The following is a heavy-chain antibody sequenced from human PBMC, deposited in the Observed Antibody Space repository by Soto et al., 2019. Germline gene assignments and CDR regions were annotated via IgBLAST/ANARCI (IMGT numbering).Heavy chain of an antibody. Sequence: ASVKVSCKASGYTFTGYYMHWVRQAPGQGLEWMGWINPNSGGTNYAQKFQGWVTMTRDTSISTAYMELSRLRSDDTAVYYCARAPRYCSSTSCRLNWFDPWGQGTLVTVSS. CDR1: GYTFTGYY. CDR3: ARAPRYCSSTSCRLNWFDP. J-gene: IGHJ5*02. D-gene: IGHD2-2*01. V-gene: IGHV1-2*04. CDR2: INPNSGGT.